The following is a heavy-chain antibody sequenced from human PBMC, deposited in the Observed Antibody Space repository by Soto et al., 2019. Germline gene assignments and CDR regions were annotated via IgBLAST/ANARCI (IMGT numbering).Heavy chain of an antibody. D-gene: IGHD3-3*01. CDR1: GFTFSRHG. Sequence: PGGSLRLSCAASGFTFSRHGMHWVRQAPGKGLEWVAIIWYDGSNEYYADSVRGRFTISRDNSKNTLYLQMSSLRVDDTAVYFCARGGTAGYDFWSNPRGDWLASWGQGTLVTVSS. J-gene: IGHJ5*01. CDR2: IWYDGSNE. V-gene: IGHV3-33*01. CDR3: ARGGTAGYDFWSNPRGDWLAS.